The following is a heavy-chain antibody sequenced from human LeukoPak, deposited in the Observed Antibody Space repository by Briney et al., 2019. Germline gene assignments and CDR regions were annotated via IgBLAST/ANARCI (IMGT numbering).Heavy chain of an antibody. J-gene: IGHJ4*02. CDR3: AGGRDRSSLYFDS. Sequence: GGSLRLSCAASGFTFSSYWMHWVRQAPGKGLVWVSRIDTEGSRISHGDSVKGRFTISRDNAKNTLYLQMNSLRAEDTAVYYCAGGRDRSSLYFDSWGQGTLVTVSS. D-gene: IGHD5-24*01. CDR1: GFTFSSYW. CDR2: IDTEGSRI. V-gene: IGHV3-74*01.